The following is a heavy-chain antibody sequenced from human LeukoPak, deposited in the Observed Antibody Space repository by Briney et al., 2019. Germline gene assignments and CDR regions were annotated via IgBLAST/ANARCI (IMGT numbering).Heavy chain of an antibody. V-gene: IGHV3-23*01. CDR3: ASYDFWSGYYNAFDY. J-gene: IGHJ4*02. CDR1: GFTFSSYA. Sequence: GGSLRLSCAASGFTFSSYAMSWVRQAPGKGLEWVSAISGSGGSTYYADSVKGRFTTSRDNSKNTLYLQMNSLRAEDTAVYYCASYDFWSGYYNAFDYWGQGTLVTVSS. D-gene: IGHD3-3*01. CDR2: ISGSGGST.